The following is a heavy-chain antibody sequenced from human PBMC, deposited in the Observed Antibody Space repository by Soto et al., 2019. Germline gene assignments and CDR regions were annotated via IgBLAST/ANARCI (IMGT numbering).Heavy chain of an antibody. D-gene: IGHD3-3*01. CDR3: AKDRQPDGFWPFDH. CDR1: GFPFSTYT. V-gene: IGHV3-23*04. J-gene: IGHJ4*02. CDR2: IYGGGDGI. Sequence: EVQLVESGGGLVQPGGSLRLSCVGYGFPFSTYTMSWVRQAPGQGLEWLSGIYGGGDGISYADSVKGRFTISRDNSRSTLYLQMNSLRSDDTAIYYCAKDRQPDGFWPFDHWGRGTQIVVSS.